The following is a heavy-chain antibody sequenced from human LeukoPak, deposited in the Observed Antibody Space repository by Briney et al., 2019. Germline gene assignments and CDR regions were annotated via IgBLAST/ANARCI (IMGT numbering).Heavy chain of an antibody. D-gene: IGHD3-16*01. V-gene: IGHV4-39*01. Sequence: SETLSLTCTVPGGSISSSSYYWGWIRQPPGKGLEWIGSIYYSGSTYYNPSLKSRVTISVDTSKNQFSLKLSSVTAADTAVYYCARRNSVITFEECAFDIWGQGTMVTVSS. J-gene: IGHJ3*02. CDR1: GGSISSSSYY. CDR3: ARRNSVITFEECAFDI. CDR2: IYYSGST.